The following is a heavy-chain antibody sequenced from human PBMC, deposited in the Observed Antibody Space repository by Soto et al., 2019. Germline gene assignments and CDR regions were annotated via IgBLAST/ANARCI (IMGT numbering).Heavy chain of an antibody. J-gene: IGHJ6*03. CDR2: INPSGGST. CDR1: GYPFTSYY. D-gene: IGHD6-13*01. V-gene: IGHV1-46*03. Sequence: QVQLVQSGAEVKKPGASVKVSCKASGYPFTSYYMPWVRQAPGQGLEWMRIINPSGGSTSYAQKYKGRVTMTRDTSTSTVNMELSSLGSEDTAVYYCARAAALGYYYYYRAVWGKGTTVTVSS. CDR3: ARAAALGYYYYYRAV.